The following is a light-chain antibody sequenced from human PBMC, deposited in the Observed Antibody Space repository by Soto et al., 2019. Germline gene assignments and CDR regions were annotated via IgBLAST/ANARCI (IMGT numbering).Light chain of an antibody. V-gene: IGKV3-20*01. CDR2: GAS. CDR1: QSVSSSY. CDR3: QQYGSAPPFT. J-gene: IGKJ3*01. Sequence: IVLTQSPGTLSLTPGGRATLSCMASQSVSSSYLAWYQQKPGQAPRLLIYGASSRATGIADRFSGSGSGTDFTLTISKLEAEDSAVYYCQQYGSAPPFTFGPGTRGDIK.